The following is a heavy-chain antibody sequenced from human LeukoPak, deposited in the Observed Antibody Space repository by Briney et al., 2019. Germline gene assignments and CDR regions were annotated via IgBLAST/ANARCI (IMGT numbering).Heavy chain of an antibody. CDR1: GFTVNFNY. V-gene: IGHV3-53*01. CDR3: ARHRGGPDSAFDY. CDR2: IYSGGTT. D-gene: IGHD3-16*01. Sequence: GGSLRLSCAASGFTVNFNYMSWVRQAPGKGLEWVSVIYSGGTTHYADSVQGRFTISRDNLKNTLYLEMGSLRAEDTAVYYCARHRGGPDSAFDYWGQGTLVTVSS. J-gene: IGHJ4*02.